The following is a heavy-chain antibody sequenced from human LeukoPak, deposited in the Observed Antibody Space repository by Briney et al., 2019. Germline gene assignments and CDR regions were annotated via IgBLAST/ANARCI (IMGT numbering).Heavy chain of an antibody. V-gene: IGHV4-38-2*02. J-gene: IGHJ4*02. CDR1: GYSIRSGYN. Sequence: KSSETLSLTCTVSGYSIRSGYNWGWIRQFPGKGLEWIGSIYQSGSTYDNPSLKSRVTISLDTSKKQFSLKLTSVTAADTAIYYCATEYCASSSCRFDSWGQGTLVTVSS. D-gene: IGHD2-2*01. CDR2: IYQSGST. CDR3: ATEYCASSSCRFDS.